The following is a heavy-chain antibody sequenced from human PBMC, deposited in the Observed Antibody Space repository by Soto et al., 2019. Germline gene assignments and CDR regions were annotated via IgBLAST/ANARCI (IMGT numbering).Heavy chain of an antibody. CDR1: GGSFSGYY. J-gene: IGHJ4*02. Sequence: QVQLQQWGAGLLKPSETLSLTCAVYGGSFSGYYWSWIRQPPGKGLEWMGEINHSGSTNYNPSLKIRVTISVDTSRNQFSLKLSSVTAADTAVYYCARADIVVVVAATRAGGFDYWGQGTLVTVSS. V-gene: IGHV4-34*01. CDR2: INHSGST. CDR3: ARADIVVVVAATRAGGFDY. D-gene: IGHD2-15*01.